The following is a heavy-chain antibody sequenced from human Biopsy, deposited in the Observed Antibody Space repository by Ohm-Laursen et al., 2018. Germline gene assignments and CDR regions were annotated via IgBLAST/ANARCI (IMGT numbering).Heavy chain of an antibody. D-gene: IGHD1-7*01. CDR1: GYTFTCYD. Sequence: ESSVKVSCKASGYTFTCYDITWVRQASGQGPEWIGWLNPVSGNSNFGQKFRGRVTVTSDTSISTAYMELSGLTSDDTATYYCGRAVRNQLLTDPWGQGTLVTVTS. CDR3: GRAVRNQLLTDP. J-gene: IGHJ5*02. CDR2: LNPVSGNS. V-gene: IGHV1-8*01.